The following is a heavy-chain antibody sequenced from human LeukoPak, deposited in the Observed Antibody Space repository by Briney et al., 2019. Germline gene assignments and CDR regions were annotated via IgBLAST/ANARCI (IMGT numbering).Heavy chain of an antibody. J-gene: IGHJ6*03. CDR1: GFTFNNYG. V-gene: IGHV3-30*02. CDR2: IRYNGNTQ. Sequence: PGGSLRLSCAASGFTFNNYGMHWVRQAPGKGLEWVAFIRYNGNTQYYADSVKGRFTITGENSKNTLYLQMNSLKGDDTAVYYCAKDSAFYYIDVWGKGTTVIISS. CDR3: AKDSAFYYIDV. D-gene: IGHD3-10*01.